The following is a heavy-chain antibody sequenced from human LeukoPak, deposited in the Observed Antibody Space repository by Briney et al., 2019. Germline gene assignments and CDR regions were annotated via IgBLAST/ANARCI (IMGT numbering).Heavy chain of an antibody. CDR2: INHSGST. J-gene: IGHJ4*02. CDR1: GGSFSGYY. Sequence: SETLSLTCAVYGGSFSGYYWSWIRQPPGKGLEWIGEINHSGSTNYNPSLKSRVTISVDTSKNQFSLKLSSVTAADTAVYYCARRRIYDILTGYYEYYFDYWGQGTLVTVSS. D-gene: IGHD3-9*01. CDR3: ARRRIYDILTGYYEYYFDY. V-gene: IGHV4-34*01.